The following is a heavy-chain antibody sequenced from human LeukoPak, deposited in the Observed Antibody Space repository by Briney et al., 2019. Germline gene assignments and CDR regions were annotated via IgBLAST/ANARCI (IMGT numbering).Heavy chain of an antibody. CDR1: GYTFTSYG. CDR2: ISAYNGNT. CDR3: ARFSGVLVPDDY. V-gene: IGHV1-18*01. J-gene: IGHJ4*02. Sequence: ASVKVSCKASGYTFTSYGISWVRQAPGQGLEWMGRISAYNGNTNYAQKLQGRITMTTDTSTSTAYMELRSLRSDDTAVYYCARFSGVLVPDDYWGQGTLVTVSS. D-gene: IGHD2-8*02.